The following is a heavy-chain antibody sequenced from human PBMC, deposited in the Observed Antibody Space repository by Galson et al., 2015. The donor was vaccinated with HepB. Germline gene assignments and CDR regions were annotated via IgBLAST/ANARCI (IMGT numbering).Heavy chain of an antibody. J-gene: IGHJ4*02. CDR3: ARVRQLGQGFHF. CDR2: TYYRSEFYN. CDR1: GDSVSNNGVA. V-gene: IGHV6-1*01. D-gene: IGHD3-10*01. Sequence: CAISGDSVSNNGVAWNWIRQSPSRGLEWLGRTYYRSEFYNDYAESVKSRITINPDTSRNQVSLQLNSVAPEDTAVYYCARVRQLGQGFHFWGQGTLVTISS.